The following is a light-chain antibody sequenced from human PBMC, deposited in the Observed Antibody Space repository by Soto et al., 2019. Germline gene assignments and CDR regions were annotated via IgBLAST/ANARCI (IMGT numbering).Light chain of an antibody. CDR1: QSVSSSY. CDR2: GAS. Sequence: EFVLTQSPGALSLSPGERATLSCRASQSVSSSYLAWYQQKPGQAPRLLIYGASNRATGIPDRFSGSGSGTDFTLTISRLEPEDFAVFYCQHYGSSPLTFGQGTKVDIK. J-gene: IGKJ1*01. CDR3: QHYGSSPLT. V-gene: IGKV3-20*01.